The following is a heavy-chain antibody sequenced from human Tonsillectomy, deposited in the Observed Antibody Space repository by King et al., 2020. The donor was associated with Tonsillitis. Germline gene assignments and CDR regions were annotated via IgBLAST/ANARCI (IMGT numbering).Heavy chain of an antibody. CDR2: ISSSGSTI. Sequence: VQLVESGGGLVQPGGSLRLSCAASGFTFSSYEMNWVRQAPGKGLEWVSSISSSGSTIYYADSVKGRFTISRDNAKNSLYQQMNSLRAEDTAVYYCASQVRYNWNVHYWGQGTLVTVSS. CDR3: ASQVRYNWNVHY. V-gene: IGHV3-48*03. D-gene: IGHD1-20*01. CDR1: GFTFSSYE. J-gene: IGHJ4*02.